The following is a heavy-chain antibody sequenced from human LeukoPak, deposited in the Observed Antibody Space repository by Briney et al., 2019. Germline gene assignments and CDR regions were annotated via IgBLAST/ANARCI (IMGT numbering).Heavy chain of an antibody. V-gene: IGHV3-74*01. J-gene: IGHJ4*02. Sequence: GGSLRLSCAASGFTFSNSWMHWVRQAPGKGLEWVSRITGDGRSTDYADSVMGRFTISRDNANNTLYLQMNSLRADDTAVYYWAGNPSFIYWGQGTLVTVSS. CDR1: GFTFSNSW. CDR2: ITGDGRST. D-gene: IGHD2/OR15-2a*01. CDR3: AGNPSFIY.